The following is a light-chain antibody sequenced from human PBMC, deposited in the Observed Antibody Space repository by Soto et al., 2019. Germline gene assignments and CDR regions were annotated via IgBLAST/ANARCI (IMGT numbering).Light chain of an antibody. CDR3: SSFTSSTTRV. CDR2: NVS. V-gene: IGLV2-14*03. Sequence: QSVLIQPPSVSRSPGQSVAISCTGTSSDVGSYDYVSWYQQHPGKAPKPMIYNVSNRPSGVPNRFSGSKSGNTASLTISGLQADDEADYYCSSFTSSTTRVFGTGPKVT. J-gene: IGLJ1*01. CDR1: SSDVGSYDY.